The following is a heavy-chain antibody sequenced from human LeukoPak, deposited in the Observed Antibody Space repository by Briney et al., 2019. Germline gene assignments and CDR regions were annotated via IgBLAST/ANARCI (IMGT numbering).Heavy chain of an antibody. CDR2: IYYSGST. CDR1: GGSISSYY. V-gene: IGHV4-59*01. D-gene: IGHD3-22*01. Sequence: ASETLSLTCTVSGGSISSYYWSWIRQPPGKGLEWIGYIYYSGSTNYNPSLKSRVTISVDTSKNQFSLKLSSVTAADTAVYYCARVKYYYDSSGYTYYFDYWGQGTLVTVSS. J-gene: IGHJ4*02. CDR3: ARVKYYYDSSGYTYYFDY.